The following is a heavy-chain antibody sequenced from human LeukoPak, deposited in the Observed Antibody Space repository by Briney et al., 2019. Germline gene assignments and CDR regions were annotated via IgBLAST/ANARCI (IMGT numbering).Heavy chain of an antibody. CDR3: ARGAGWSGSGTYYFDY. Sequence: GGSLRLSCAASGFIFSNYWMHWVRQAPGKGLVWVSRIDNGGSDKSYGDSVKDLLTISRGNAKNTVYLQVNSLRAEDTAVYYCARGAGWSGSGTYYFDYWGQGTLVTVSS. CDR1: GFIFSNYW. D-gene: IGHD3-10*01. CDR2: IDNGGSDK. J-gene: IGHJ4*02. V-gene: IGHV3-74*01.